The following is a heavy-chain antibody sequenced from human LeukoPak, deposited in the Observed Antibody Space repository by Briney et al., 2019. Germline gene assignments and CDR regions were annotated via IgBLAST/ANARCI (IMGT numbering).Heavy chain of an antibody. D-gene: IGHD6-19*01. V-gene: IGHV3-11*04. CDR2: LNSSGGPT. J-gene: IGHJ3*02. CDR1: GFTFSDYY. Sequence: PGGSLRLSCAASGFTFSDYYMSWFRQAPGKGLECISYLNSSGGPTYYADSVKGRFTISRDNAKNSLYLQMNSLRAEDTAVYYCARRYSSGRGAFDIWGQGTMVTVSS. CDR3: ARRYSSGRGAFDI.